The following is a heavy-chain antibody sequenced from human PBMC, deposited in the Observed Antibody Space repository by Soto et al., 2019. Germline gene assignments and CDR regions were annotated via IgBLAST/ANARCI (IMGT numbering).Heavy chain of an antibody. D-gene: IGHD2-15*01. CDR1: GGTFSSYT. V-gene: IGHV1-69*02. CDR2: IIPILGIA. CDR3: ASLGYCSGGSCDPPVGFNY. J-gene: IGHJ4*02. Sequence: ASVKVSCKASGGTFSSYTISWVRQAPGQGLEWMGRIIPILGIANYAQKFQGRVTITADKSTSTAYMELSSLRSEDTAVYYCASLGYCSGGSCDPPVGFNYWGQGTLVTVSS.